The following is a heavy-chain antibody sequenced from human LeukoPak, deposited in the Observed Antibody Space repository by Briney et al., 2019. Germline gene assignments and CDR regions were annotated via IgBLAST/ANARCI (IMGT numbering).Heavy chain of an antibody. Sequence: PSETLSLTCTVSGDSISTSYWSWIRQSAGKRMEWIGRIFASGETNYNPSLESRVIMSRDTSNNQFFLRLTSVTAAGTAVYYCARDRYTWHDRDWFDSWGQGTLVTVSS. V-gene: IGHV4-4*07. CDR3: ARDRYTWHDRDWFDS. J-gene: IGHJ5*01. D-gene: IGHD1-20*01. CDR2: IFASGET. CDR1: GDSISTSY.